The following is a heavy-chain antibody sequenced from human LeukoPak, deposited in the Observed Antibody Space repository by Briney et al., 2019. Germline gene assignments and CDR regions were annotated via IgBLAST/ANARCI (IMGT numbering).Heavy chain of an antibody. J-gene: IGHJ6*02. CDR1: GFTFDEYA. CDR3: AKDKSHSSWTSRYYYYALDV. V-gene: IGHV3-9*01. Sequence: GGSLRLSCAASGFTFDEYAIHWVRQAPGKGLEWVSGISWNSGIIGYADSVKGRFTISRDNAKNSLYLQMNSLRAEDTALYYCAKDKSHSSWTSRYYYYALDVWGQGTTVTVSS. D-gene: IGHD6-19*01. CDR2: ISWNSGII.